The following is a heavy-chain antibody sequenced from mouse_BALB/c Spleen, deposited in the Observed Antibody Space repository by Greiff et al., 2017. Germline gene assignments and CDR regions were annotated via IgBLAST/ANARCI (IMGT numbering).Heavy chain of an antibody. CDR1: GYTFTSYW. Sequence: VQLQQPGAELVRPGASVKLSCKASGYTFTSYWINWVKQRPGQGLEWIGNIYPSDSYTNYNQKFKDKATLTVDKSSSTAYMQLSSPTSEDSAVSYCTRGGREGFAYWGQGTLVTVSA. V-gene: IGHV1-69*02. D-gene: IGHD3-3*01. J-gene: IGHJ3*01. CDR2: IYPSDSYT. CDR3: TRGGREGFAY.